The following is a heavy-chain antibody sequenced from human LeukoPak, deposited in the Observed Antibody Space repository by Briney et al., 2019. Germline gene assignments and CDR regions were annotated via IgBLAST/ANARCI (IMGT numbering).Heavy chain of an antibody. CDR2: IWYDGSNK. J-gene: IGHJ4*02. CDR1: GFSVSGKF. Sequence: GGSLRLSCAASGFSVSGKFMSWVRQAPGKGLEWVAVIWYDGSNKYYADSVKGRFTISRDNSKNTLYLQMNSLRAEDTAVYYCARTDSSGWFDYWGQGTLVTVSS. CDR3: ARTDSSGWFDY. V-gene: IGHV3-33*08. D-gene: IGHD6-19*01.